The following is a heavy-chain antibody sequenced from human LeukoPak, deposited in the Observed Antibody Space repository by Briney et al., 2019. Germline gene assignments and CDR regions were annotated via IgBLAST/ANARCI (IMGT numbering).Heavy chain of an antibody. V-gene: IGHV3-30-3*01. CDR1: GITFNSYS. CDR3: ARDRPSPLPAPFDY. J-gene: IGHJ4*02. Sequence: GGSLRISCAASGITFNSYSMHRVRQASGKGLGWVAVISCDGSNKYYADSVKGRFTISRDNAKNSLYLQMNSLRAEDTAVYYCARDRPSPLPAPFDYWGQGTLVTVSS. D-gene: IGHD2-15*01. CDR2: ISCDGSNK.